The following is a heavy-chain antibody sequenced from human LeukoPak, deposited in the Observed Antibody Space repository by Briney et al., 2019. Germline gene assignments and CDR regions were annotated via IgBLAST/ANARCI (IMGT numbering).Heavy chain of an antibody. D-gene: IGHD3-9*01. CDR3: AKSSRYDILTGYYRSFDY. Sequence: GGSLRLSCAASGFTFSSYAMSGVRQAPGRGQEWVSAISGSGGSTYYTDSVKGRFTISRDNSKNTLYLQMNSLRAEDTAVYYCAKSSRYDILTGYYRSFDYWGQGTLVTVSS. CDR2: ISGSGGST. V-gene: IGHV3-23*01. J-gene: IGHJ4*02. CDR1: GFTFSSYA.